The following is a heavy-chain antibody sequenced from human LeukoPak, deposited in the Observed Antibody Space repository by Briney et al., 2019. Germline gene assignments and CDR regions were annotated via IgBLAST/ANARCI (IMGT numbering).Heavy chain of an antibody. Sequence: GASVKVSCKASGGTFSSYAISWVRQAPGQGLEWMGGIIPIFGTANYAQKFQGRVTTTADESTSTAYMELSSLRSEDTAVYYCATLRIAVAGTGKYYFDYWGQGTLVTVSS. CDR1: GGTFSSYA. CDR2: IIPIFGTA. D-gene: IGHD6-19*01. CDR3: ATLRIAVAGTGKYYFDY. J-gene: IGHJ4*02. V-gene: IGHV1-69*13.